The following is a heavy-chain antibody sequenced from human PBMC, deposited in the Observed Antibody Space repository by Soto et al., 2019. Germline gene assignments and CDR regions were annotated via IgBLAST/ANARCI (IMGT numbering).Heavy chain of an antibody. D-gene: IGHD2-2*01. CDR1: GFTFSSYW. CDR3: ARDPSIVLVPAAAYYYYYYGMDV. Sequence: GGSLRLSCAASGFTFSSYWMSWVRQAPGKGREWVANIKQDGSEKYYVDSVKGRFTISRDNAKKSLYLQMNSLRAEDTAVYYCARDPSIVLVPAAAYYYYYYGMDVWGQGTTVTVSS. CDR2: IKQDGSEK. V-gene: IGHV3-7*01. J-gene: IGHJ6*02.